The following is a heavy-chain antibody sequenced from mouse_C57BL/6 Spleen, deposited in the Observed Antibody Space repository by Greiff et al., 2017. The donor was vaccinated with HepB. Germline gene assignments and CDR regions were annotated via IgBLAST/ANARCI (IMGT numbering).Heavy chain of an antibody. CDR1: GFTFSSYA. V-gene: IGHV5-4*01. D-gene: IGHD1-1*01. Sequence: EVHLVESGGGLVKPGGSLKLSCAASGFTFSSYAMSWVRQTPEKRLEWVATISDGGSYTYYPDNVKGRFTISRDNAKNNLILQMSHLKSEDTAMYYCASYYGSSYVGFAYWGQGTLVTVSA. J-gene: IGHJ3*01. CDR3: ASYYGSSYVGFAY. CDR2: ISDGGSYT.